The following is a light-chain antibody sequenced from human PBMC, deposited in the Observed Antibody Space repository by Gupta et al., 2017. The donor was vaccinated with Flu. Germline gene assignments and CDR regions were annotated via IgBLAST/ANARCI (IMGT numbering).Light chain of an antibody. J-gene: IGKJ2*03. Sequence: ITCRASQSISSYLNWYQQKPGKAPKVLIYAASSLQSGVPSRFSGSGSGTDFTLTISSLQFEDFATYYCQQSYGTPYSFGQGTKLEIK. CDR3: QQSYGTPYS. CDR2: AAS. CDR1: QSISSY. V-gene: IGKV1-39*01.